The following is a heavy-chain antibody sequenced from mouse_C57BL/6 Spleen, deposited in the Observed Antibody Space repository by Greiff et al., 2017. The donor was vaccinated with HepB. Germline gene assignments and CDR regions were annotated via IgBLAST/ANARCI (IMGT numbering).Heavy chain of an antibody. CDR2: ISYDGSN. J-gene: IGHJ4*01. V-gene: IGHV3-6*01. CDR3: AREVVATGAMDY. Sequence: DVQLQESGPGLVKPSQSLSLTCSVTGYSITSGYYWNWIRQFPGNKLEWMGYISYDGSNNYNPSLKNRISITRDTSKNQFFLKLNSVTTEDTATYYCAREVVATGAMDYWGQGTSVTVSS. D-gene: IGHD1-1*01. CDR1: GYSITSGYY.